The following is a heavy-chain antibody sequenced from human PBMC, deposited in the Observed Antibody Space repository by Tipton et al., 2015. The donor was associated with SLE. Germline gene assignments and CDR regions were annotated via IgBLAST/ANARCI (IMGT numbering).Heavy chain of an antibody. D-gene: IGHD3-3*01. Sequence: TLSLTCTVSGGSISSYYWSWIRQPPGKGLEWIGYIYYSGSTNYNPSLKSRVTISVDTSKNQFSLKLSSVTVADTAVYYCARDAPIFGAPPGWYMDVWGKGTTVTISS. CDR1: GGSISSYY. V-gene: IGHV4-59*01. CDR3: ARDAPIFGAPPGWYMDV. CDR2: IYYSGST. J-gene: IGHJ6*03.